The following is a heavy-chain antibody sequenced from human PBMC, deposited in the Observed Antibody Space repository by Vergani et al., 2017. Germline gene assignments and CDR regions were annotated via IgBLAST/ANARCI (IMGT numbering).Heavy chain of an antibody. V-gene: IGHV3-9*01. D-gene: IGHD3-10*01. CDR1: GFTFDDYA. CDR2: ISWNSGSI. J-gene: IGHJ4*02. Sequence: EVQLVESGGGLVQPGRFLRLSCAASGFTFDDYAMHWVRQAPGKGLEWVSGISWNSGSIGYADSVKGRITIPRDNAQKSLYLKMNSLGAEDTALYYCAKEYYYGSGSLDYWGQGTLVTVSS. CDR3: AKEYYYGSGSLDY.